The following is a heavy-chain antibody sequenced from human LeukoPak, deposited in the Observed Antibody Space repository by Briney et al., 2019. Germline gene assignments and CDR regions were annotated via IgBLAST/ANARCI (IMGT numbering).Heavy chain of an antibody. V-gene: IGHV4-4*07. D-gene: IGHD3-10*01. CDR2: IYTSGST. CDR1: GGSISSYY. J-gene: IGHJ6*03. CDR3: ARAVGSGSFQTYYYYMDV. Sequence: SETLSLTCTVSGGSISSYYWSWIRQPAGKGLEWVGRIYTSGSTNYNPSLKSRVTMSVDTSKNQFSLKLSSVTAADTAVYYCARAVGSGSFQTYYYYMDVWGKGTTVTISS.